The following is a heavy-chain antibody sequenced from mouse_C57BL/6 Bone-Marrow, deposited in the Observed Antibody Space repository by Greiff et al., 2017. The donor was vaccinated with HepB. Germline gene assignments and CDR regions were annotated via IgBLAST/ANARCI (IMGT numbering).Heavy chain of an antibody. CDR2: ISNGGGST. V-gene: IGHV5-12*01. J-gene: IGHJ4*01. Sequence: EVKLMESGGGLVQPGGSLKLSCAASGFTFSDYYMYWVRQTPEKRLEWVAYISNGGGSTYYPDTVKGRFTISRDNAKNTLYLHMSRLKSDDTAMYYCARPGNNYYDPYAMDYWGQGTSVTVSS. CDR1: GFTFSDYY. CDR3: ARPGNNYYDPYAMDY. D-gene: IGHD5-2*01.